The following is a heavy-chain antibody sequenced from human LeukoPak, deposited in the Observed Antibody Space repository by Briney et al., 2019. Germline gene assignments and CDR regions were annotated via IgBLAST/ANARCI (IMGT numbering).Heavy chain of an antibody. Sequence: GGSLRLSCAASGFTFSSYAMHWVRQAPVKGLEWVAVISYDGSNKYYADSVKGRFTISRDNSRNTLYLQMNSLRAEDTAVYYCARLDNYDSSGYFEAYYMDVWGKGTTVTISS. CDR2: ISYDGSNK. CDR3: ARLDNYDSSGYFEAYYMDV. D-gene: IGHD3-22*01. J-gene: IGHJ6*03. V-gene: IGHV3-30*04. CDR1: GFTFSSYA.